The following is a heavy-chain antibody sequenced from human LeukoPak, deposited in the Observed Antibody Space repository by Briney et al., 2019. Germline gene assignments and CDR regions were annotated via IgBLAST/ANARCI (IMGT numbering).Heavy chain of an antibody. CDR3: ARLCDFWSGYIAYYYMDV. CDR2: ISAYNRNT. CDR1: GYIFNSYG. D-gene: IGHD3-3*01. Sequence: ASVKVSCKASGYIFNSYGISWVRRAPGQGLEWMGWISAYNRNTNYAQNLQGRVTMTTDTSTSTAYMELMSLRSDDTAVYYCARLCDFWSGYIAYYYMDVWGKGTTVTVSS. V-gene: IGHV1-18*01. J-gene: IGHJ6*03.